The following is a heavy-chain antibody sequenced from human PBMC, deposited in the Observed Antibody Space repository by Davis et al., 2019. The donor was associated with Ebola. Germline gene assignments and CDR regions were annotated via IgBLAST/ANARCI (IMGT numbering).Heavy chain of an antibody. J-gene: IGHJ6*02. CDR2: IKRKTDGGTT. V-gene: IGHV3-15*01. Sequence: GESLKISCAASGFTFSSYSMSWVRQAPGKGLEWVGRIKRKTDGGTTDTAAPVKGRFTISRDDSKNTLYLQMNSLKTEDTAVYYCARDQCVGGGCYSDYYGMDVWGQGTTVTVSS. CDR1: GFTFSSYS. D-gene: IGHD2-15*01. CDR3: ARDQCVGGGCYSDYYGMDV.